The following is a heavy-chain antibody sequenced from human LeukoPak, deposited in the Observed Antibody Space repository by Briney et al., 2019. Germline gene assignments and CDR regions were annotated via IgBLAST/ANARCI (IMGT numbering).Heavy chain of an antibody. CDR1: GFTFSSYS. CDR3: ARSPILTGYSSFDY. Sequence: GGSLRLSCAASGFTFSSYSMNWVRQAPGKGLEWVSYISSSSSTIYYADSVKGRFTISRDNAKNSLYLQMNSLRAEDTAVYYCARSPILTGYSSFDYWGQGTLVTVSS. CDR2: ISSSSSTI. V-gene: IGHV3-48*01. J-gene: IGHJ4*02. D-gene: IGHD3-9*01.